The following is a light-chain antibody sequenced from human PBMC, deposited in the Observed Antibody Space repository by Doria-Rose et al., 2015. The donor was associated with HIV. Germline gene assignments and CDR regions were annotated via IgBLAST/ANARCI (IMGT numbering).Light chain of an antibody. Sequence: EIVLTQSPGTLSLSPGERATLSCRASQSVSANYLAWYQQRPGQSPRLLIYGASSRATDIQDRFSGSGSGTDFTLTISRLEPEDFAVYYCHQYASSRTFGQGTKVEIK. J-gene: IGKJ1*01. CDR3: HQYASSRT. CDR2: GAS. V-gene: IGKV3-20*01. CDR1: QSVSANY.